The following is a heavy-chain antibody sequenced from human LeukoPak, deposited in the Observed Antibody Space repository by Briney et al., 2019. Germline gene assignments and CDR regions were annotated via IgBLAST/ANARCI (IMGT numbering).Heavy chain of an antibody. CDR3: AKGIYDSSGYYTY. CDR1: GFTFSSYS. J-gene: IGHJ4*02. CDR2: ISSSSSYI. D-gene: IGHD3-22*01. Sequence: PGGSLRLSCAASGFTFSSYSMNWVRQAPGKGLEWVSSISSSSSYIYYAESVKGRFTISRDNSKNTLYLQMNSLRAEDTAVYYCAKGIYDSSGYYTYWGQGTLVTVSS. V-gene: IGHV3-21*04.